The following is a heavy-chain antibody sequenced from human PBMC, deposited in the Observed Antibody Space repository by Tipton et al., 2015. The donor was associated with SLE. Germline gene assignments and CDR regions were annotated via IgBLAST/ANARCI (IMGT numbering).Heavy chain of an antibody. Sequence: TLSLTCAVYGGSFSGYYWSWIRQPPGKGLEWIGSIYHSGSTYYNPPLKSRVTISVDTSKNQFSLKLSSVTAADTAVYYCAAIAAAGTRAFDIWGQGTMVTVSS. CDR2: IYHSGST. J-gene: IGHJ3*02. CDR3: AAIAAAGTRAFDI. CDR1: GGSFSGYY. D-gene: IGHD6-13*01. V-gene: IGHV4-34*01.